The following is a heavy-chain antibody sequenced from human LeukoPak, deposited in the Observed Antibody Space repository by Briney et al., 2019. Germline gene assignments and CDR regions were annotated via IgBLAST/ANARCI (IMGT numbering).Heavy chain of an antibody. Sequence: GGSLRLSCEASGFTFDDYAMHWVRQAPGKGLEWVSGISGNSGSIDYVASVKGRFTISRESAKNSLYLQMNGLRAEDKALYYCVNGKVAGRGYFDYWGQGTLVTVSS. J-gene: IGHJ4*02. CDR1: GFTFDDYA. CDR3: VNGKVAGRGYFDY. V-gene: IGHV3-9*01. CDR2: ISGNSGSI. D-gene: IGHD6-19*01.